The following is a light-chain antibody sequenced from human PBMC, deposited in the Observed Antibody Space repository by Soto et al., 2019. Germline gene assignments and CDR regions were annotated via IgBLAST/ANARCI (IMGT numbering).Light chain of an antibody. CDR2: EVS. J-gene: IGLJ1*01. CDR3: NSYTSSSTLYV. V-gene: IGLV2-14*01. CDR1: SSDIGTYNY. Sequence: QSVLTQPASVSGSPGQSITISCTGTSSDIGTYNYVSWYQQHPGKAPKLMLYEVSNRPSGVSNRFFGSKSGNTASLTISGVQAEDEADYFCNSYTSSSTLYVFGTGTKLTVL.